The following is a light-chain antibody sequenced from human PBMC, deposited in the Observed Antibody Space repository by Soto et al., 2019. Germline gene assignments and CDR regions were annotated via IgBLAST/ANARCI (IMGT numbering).Light chain of an antibody. J-gene: IGKJ1*01. CDR3: QQYGSSPET. V-gene: IGKV3-20*01. CDR1: QTVSGAY. Sequence: EVVMTHSPATLSVSPGEGATLSCRASQTVSGAYLAWYRQKPGQAPRLLIYDVSRRATGIPDRFSGSGSGTDFTLTVSRLEPEDFAVYYCQQYGSSPETFGQGTKVDI. CDR2: DVS.